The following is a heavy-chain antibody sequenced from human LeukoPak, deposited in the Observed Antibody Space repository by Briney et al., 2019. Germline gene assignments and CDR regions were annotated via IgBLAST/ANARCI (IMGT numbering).Heavy chain of an antibody. V-gene: IGHV3-66*01. CDR2: IYSGGST. Sequence: GGSLRLSCAASGFTVSSNYMSWVRQAPGKGLEWVAVIYSGGSTYYADSVKGRFTISSDNSKNTLYLQMNSLRAEDTAVYYCARGVFRQWLVEGYYFDYWGQGTLVTVSS. CDR1: GFTVSSNY. J-gene: IGHJ4*02. CDR3: ARGVFRQWLVEGYYFDY. D-gene: IGHD6-19*01.